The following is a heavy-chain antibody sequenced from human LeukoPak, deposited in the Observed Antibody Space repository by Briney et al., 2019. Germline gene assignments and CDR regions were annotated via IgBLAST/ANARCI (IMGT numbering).Heavy chain of an antibody. CDR1: GFTFDDYA. CDR3: AKDLRYSSGWYGGFDY. J-gene: IGHJ4*02. D-gene: IGHD6-19*01. CDR2: ISWNSGSI. Sequence: GGSLRLSCAASGFTFDDYAMHWARQAPGKGLEWVSDISWNSGSIGYADSVKGRFTISRDNAKNSLYLQMNSLRAEDTALYYCAKDLRYSSGWYGGFDYWGQGTLVTVSS. V-gene: IGHV3-9*01.